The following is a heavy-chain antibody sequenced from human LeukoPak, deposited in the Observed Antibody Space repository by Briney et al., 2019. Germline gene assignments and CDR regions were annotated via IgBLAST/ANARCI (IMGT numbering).Heavy chain of an antibody. CDR1: GYTFTRSA. D-gene: IGHD5-18*01. V-gene: IGHV7-4-1*02. CDR2: INTNTGNP. CDR3: GRDPKLGIRGYTYGYIDF. J-gene: IGHJ4*02. Sequence: ASVKVSCKASGYTFTRSAMNWVRQAPGQGLEWMGWINTNTGNPTYAQGFFTGRYVFSLDTSVNTAYLQITGLKADDTAVYYCGRDPKLGIRGYTYGYIDFWGQGTLVTVAS.